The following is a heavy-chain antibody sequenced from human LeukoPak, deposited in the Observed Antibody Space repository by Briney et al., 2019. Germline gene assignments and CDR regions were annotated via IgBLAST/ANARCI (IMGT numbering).Heavy chain of an antibody. J-gene: IGHJ4*02. CDR3: ARLSRAAAGR. CDR1: GFTFSSYS. V-gene: IGHV3-21*01. CDR2: ISSSSSYI. Sequence: PGGSLRLSCAASGFTFSSYSMNWVRQAPGKGLEWVSSISSSSSYIYYADSVKGRFTIARDNAKNSLYLQMNSLRAEDTAVYYCARLSRAAAGRWGQGTLVTVSS. D-gene: IGHD6-13*01.